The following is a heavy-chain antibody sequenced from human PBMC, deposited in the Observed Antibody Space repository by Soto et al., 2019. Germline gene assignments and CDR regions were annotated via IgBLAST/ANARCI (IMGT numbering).Heavy chain of an antibody. CDR2: IYYRGST. V-gene: IGHV4-39*01. CDR1: GGSISSSSYY. CDR3: ARGEEGCSSTSCYENWFDP. D-gene: IGHD2-2*01. Sequence: SETLSLTCTVSGGSISSSSYYWGWIRQRPGKGLEWIGSIYYRGSTYYDPSLKSRVTICVDTSKKQCSLKLSSEPAADTAVYYCARGEEGCSSTSCYENWFDPWGQGTLVTVSS. J-gene: IGHJ5*02.